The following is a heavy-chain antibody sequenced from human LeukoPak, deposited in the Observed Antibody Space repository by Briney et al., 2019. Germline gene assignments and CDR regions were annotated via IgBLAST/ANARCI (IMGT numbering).Heavy chain of an antibody. V-gene: IGHV4-34*01. CDR3: ARTPTSEKDY. CDR1: GGSFSGYY. Sequence: SETLSLTCAVYGGSFSGYYWSLIRQPPGKGLEWIGEINHSGSTNYNPSLKSRVTISVDTSKNQFSLKLSSVTAADTAVYYCARTPTSEKDYWGQGTLVTVS. CDR2: INHSGST. D-gene: IGHD2-2*01. J-gene: IGHJ4*02.